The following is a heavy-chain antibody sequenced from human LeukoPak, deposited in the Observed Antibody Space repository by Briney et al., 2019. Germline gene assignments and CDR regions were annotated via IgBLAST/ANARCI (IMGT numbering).Heavy chain of an antibody. Sequence: GASVKVSCKASGYTFTSYDINWVRQATGRGLEWMGWMNPNSSNTGYAQKFQGRVTMTRNTSISTAYMELSSLRSEDTAVYYCARGSSGRLEPNDYWGQGTLVTVSS. J-gene: IGHJ4*02. CDR1: GYTFTSYD. V-gene: IGHV1-8*01. D-gene: IGHD3-10*01. CDR2: MNPNSSNT. CDR3: ARGSSGRLEPNDY.